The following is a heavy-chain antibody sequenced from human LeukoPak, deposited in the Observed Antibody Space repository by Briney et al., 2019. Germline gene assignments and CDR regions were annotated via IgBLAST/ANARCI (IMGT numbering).Heavy chain of an antibody. CDR2: IYSGGST. J-gene: IGHJ3*02. CDR3: ARDLKDSGDYSELYAFDI. CDR1: GFTVSSNY. D-gene: IGHD4-17*01. Sequence: GGSLRLSCAASGFTVSSNYMSWVRQAPGKGLEWVSVIYSGGSTYYADSVKGRFTISRDNSKNTLYLQMNSLRAEDTAVYYCARDLKDSGDYSELYAFDIWGQGTMVTVSS. V-gene: IGHV3-66*01.